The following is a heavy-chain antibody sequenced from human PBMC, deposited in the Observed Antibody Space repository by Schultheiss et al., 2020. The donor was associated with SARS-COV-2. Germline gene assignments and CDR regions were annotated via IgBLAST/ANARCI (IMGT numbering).Heavy chain of an antibody. CDR1: GFTFSSYE. CDR2: ISSSGSTI. CDR3: ARDRGGVLFDY. D-gene: IGHD3-16*01. Sequence: GGSLRLSCAASGFTFSSYEMNWVRQAPGKGLEWVSYISSSGSTIYYADSVKGRFTISRDNAKNSLYLQMNSLRAEDTAVHYCARDRGGVLFDYWGQGTLVTVSS. J-gene: IGHJ4*02. V-gene: IGHV3-48*03.